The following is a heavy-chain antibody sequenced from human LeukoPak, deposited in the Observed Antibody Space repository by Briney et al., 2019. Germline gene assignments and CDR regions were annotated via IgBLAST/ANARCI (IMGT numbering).Heavy chain of an antibody. D-gene: IGHD3-10*01. V-gene: IGHV1-18*01. CDR3: ARDADGSGTLLDY. Sequence: GASVKVSCKASVYTFTSYGISWVRHAPGQGLEWMGWINADNGNTRYAQKLQGRVTMTTDTSTTTAYMDLRSLRSDDTAVYYCARDADGSGTLLDYWGQGTLVTVSS. CDR2: INADNGNT. J-gene: IGHJ4*02. CDR1: VYTFTSYG.